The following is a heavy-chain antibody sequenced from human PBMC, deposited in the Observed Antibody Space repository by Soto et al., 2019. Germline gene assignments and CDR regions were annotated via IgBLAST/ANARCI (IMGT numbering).Heavy chain of an antibody. D-gene: IGHD3-22*01. CDR2: IYSGGST. CDR1: GFTFSSND. V-gene: IGHV3-53*01. J-gene: IGHJ3*01. CDR3: ATRPLLPGAP. Sequence: EVQLVESGGGLIQPGGSLRLSCAASGFTFSSNDMNWVRQAPGKGLEWVSLIYSGGSTYYADSVKGRFTISRDKSKNTSYLQMSSLRAEDTAVYYCATRPLLPGAPWGQGTMVTVSS.